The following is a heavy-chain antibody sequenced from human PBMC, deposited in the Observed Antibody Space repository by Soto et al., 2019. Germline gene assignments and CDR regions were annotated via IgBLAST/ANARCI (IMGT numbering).Heavy chain of an antibody. Sequence: SETLSLTCAVSGGSISRAGYSWSWIRQSPGKGLEWIGYIYNSGSTFYNPSLKSRLTISVDRSKKQLSLQLNSVTAADTAVYYCASSRVVTTYFDYWGQGTLVTVSS. V-gene: IGHV4-30-2*06. D-gene: IGHD2-21*02. CDR1: GGSISRAGYS. J-gene: IGHJ4*02. CDR2: IYNSGST. CDR3: ASSRVVTTYFDY.